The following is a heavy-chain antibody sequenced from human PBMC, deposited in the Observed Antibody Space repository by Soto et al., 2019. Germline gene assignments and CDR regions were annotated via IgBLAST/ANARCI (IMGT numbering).Heavy chain of an antibody. Sequence: GSLRLSCAASGFTFRSSWMSWVRLPPGNGLEWVANIKDDGSETYYVDSVKGRFTISRDNAKNSLSLQMNSLRVGDTAVYYCVNSYAARGWYEGSDYWGRGTVVTVSS. CDR3: VNSYAARGWYEGSDY. CDR1: GFTFRSSW. D-gene: IGHD6-19*01. V-gene: IGHV3-7*03. J-gene: IGHJ4*02. CDR2: IKDDGSET.